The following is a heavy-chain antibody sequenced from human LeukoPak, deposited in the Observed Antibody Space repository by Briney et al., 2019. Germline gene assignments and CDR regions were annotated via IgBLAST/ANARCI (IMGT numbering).Heavy chain of an antibody. CDR1: GYSFTSYW. V-gene: IGHV5-51*01. J-gene: IGHJ4*02. D-gene: IGHD3-16*01. CDR3: ARLPSIMDFDY. CDR2: IYPGDSDT. Sequence: GESLKISCEGCGYSFTSYWIGWVRQMPGKGLGWMGIIYPGDSDTRYSPSFQGQVTTSADKSISTAYLQWSSLKASDTAVYYCARLPSIMDFDYWGQGTLVTVSS.